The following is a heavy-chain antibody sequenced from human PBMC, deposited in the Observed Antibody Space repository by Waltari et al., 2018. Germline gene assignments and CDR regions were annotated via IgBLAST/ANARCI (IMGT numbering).Heavy chain of an antibody. CDR2: VQRIGRT. J-gene: IGHJ5*02. CDR3: ARDRGRGLYLDT. V-gene: IGHV4-4*02. CDR1: GESMSSTDF. Sequence: QLQLQESGPGLVQPSGALSHICDVSGESMSSTDFWSWVRQSPQKGLEWLSQVQRIGRTNYHPSFAGRVTVSVDTSNNQFSLTVTSATAADTAIYYCARDRGRGLYLDTWGPGILVTVSP. D-gene: IGHD2-15*01.